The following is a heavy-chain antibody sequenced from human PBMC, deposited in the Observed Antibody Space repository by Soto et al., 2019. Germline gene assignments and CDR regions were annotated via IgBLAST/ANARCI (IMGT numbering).Heavy chain of an antibody. CDR2: ICNDGSNK. CDR3: PSARRFEIEEVVAELIGV. CDR1: GFTFSSYG. Sequence: QVQLVESGGGVVQPGRSLRLSCAASGFTFSSYGMHWVRQAPGKGLEWVAVICNDGSNKYYADSVKGRFTISRDNSKNPLYVHTNSLSDEEAAVYYCPSARRFEIEEVVAELIGVWGKGTTVTVCS. D-gene: IGHD2-15*01. J-gene: IGHJ6*01. V-gene: IGHV3-33*08.